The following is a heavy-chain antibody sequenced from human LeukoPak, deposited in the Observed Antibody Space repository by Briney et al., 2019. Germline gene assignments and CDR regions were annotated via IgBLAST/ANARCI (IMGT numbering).Heavy chain of an antibody. D-gene: IGHD5-18*01. J-gene: IGHJ4*02. V-gene: IGHV1-2*06. CDR1: EYTFTDYY. CDR2: ISPNTGGT. Sequence: ASVKVSCKASEYTFTDYYIHWIRQAPGQGLEWMGRISPNTGGTDHAQEFRDKITMTRDTSISTAYIELSRLISDDTAVYYCARGGRSGYRYFDYWGQGTLVTVSS. CDR3: ARGGRSGYRYFDY.